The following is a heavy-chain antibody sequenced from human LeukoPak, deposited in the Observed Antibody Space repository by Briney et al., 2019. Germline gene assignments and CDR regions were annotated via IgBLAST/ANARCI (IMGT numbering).Heavy chain of an antibody. V-gene: IGHV4-59*01. CDR2: IYIRGST. CDR1: GASISSYY. D-gene: IGHD1-26*01. J-gene: IGHJ5*02. CDR3: AKDWELGT. Sequence: SETLSLTCSVSGASISSYYWNWIRQPPGKGLEWIGNIYIRGSTNYNPSLKSRVTISLDTSKDQFSLKLTSVTAADTAFYYCAKDWELGTWGQGTLVTVSS.